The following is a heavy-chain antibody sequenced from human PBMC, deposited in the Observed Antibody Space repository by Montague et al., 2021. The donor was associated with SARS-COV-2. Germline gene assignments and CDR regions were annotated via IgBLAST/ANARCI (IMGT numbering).Heavy chain of an antibody. V-gene: IGHV4-39*01. CDR1: GGSISSSSYY. D-gene: IGHD3-10*01. CDR2: INYSGST. CDR3: ARESGSGSYLVY. J-gene: IGHJ4*02. Sequence: SETLSLTCTISGGSISSSSYYWGWLSQPPGKRLEWIGSINYSGSTYYNPSLKSRVTISVDASKNQFSLKLSSVIAADTAVYYCARESGSGSYLVYWGQGTLVTVSS.